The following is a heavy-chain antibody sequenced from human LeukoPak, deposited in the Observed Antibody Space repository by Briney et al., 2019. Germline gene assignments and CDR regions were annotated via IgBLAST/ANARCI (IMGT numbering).Heavy chain of an antibody. CDR2: IIPILGIA. J-gene: IGHJ1*01. D-gene: IGHD5-24*01. Sequence: ASVKVSCKASGGTFSSYAISWVRQAPGRGLEWMGRIIPILGIANYAQKFQGRVTITADKSTSTAYMELSSLRSEDTAVYYCARSPVEMATIYSRGFEYFQHWGQGTLVTVSS. CDR3: ARSPVEMATIYSRGFEYFQH. V-gene: IGHV1-69*04. CDR1: GGTFSSYA.